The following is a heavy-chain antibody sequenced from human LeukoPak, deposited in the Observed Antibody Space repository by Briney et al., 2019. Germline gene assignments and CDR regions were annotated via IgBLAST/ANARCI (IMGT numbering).Heavy chain of an antibody. CDR1: GFTFSSYA. CDR2: ISGSGGST. J-gene: IGHJ3*02. V-gene: IGHV3-23*01. D-gene: IGHD3-9*01. Sequence: GGSLRLSCAASGFTFSSYAMSWVRQAPGKGLEWVSAISGSGGSTYYADSVKGRFTISRDNSKNTLYLQMNSLRAEDTAVYYCAKFGPSDILTDLDAFDIWGQGTMVTISS. CDR3: AKFGPSDILTDLDAFDI.